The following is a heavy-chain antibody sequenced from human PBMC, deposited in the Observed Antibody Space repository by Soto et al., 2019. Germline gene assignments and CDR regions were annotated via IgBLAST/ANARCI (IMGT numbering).Heavy chain of an antibody. CDR1: GFTFDDYA. CDR3: AKDLYGGNSGYFGMDV. Sequence: QPGGSLRLSCAASGFTFDDYAMHWVRQAPGKGLEWVSGINWNSGKIGYADSVKGRFTISRDNAKNSLYLQMHSLRAEDTALYYCAKDLYGGNSGYFGMDVWGQGTTVTVSS. J-gene: IGHJ6*02. V-gene: IGHV3-9*01. D-gene: IGHD2-21*02. CDR2: INWNSGKI.